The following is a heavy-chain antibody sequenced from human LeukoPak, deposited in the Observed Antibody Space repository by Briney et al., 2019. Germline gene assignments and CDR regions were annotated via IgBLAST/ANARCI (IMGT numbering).Heavy chain of an antibody. CDR1: GFTFSSYA. D-gene: IGHD3-10*01. CDR3: ARDHHSDYYGSGSYID. CDR2: ISYDGSNK. Sequence: PGGSLRLSCAASGFTFSSYAMHWVRQAPGKGLEWVAVISYDGSNKYYADSVKGRFTISRDNSKNTLYLQMNSLRAEDTAVYYCARDHHSDYYGSGSYIDWGQGTLVTVSS. J-gene: IGHJ4*02. V-gene: IGHV3-30*04.